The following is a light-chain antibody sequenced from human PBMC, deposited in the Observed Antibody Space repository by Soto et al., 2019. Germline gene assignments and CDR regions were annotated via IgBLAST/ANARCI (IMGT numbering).Light chain of an antibody. CDR3: QQYNNWPLF. Sequence: EIVMTQSPATLSVSPGERATLSCRASQSVSSNLAWYQQQPGQAPRLLLYAASARAAGIPARFSGSGSGTEFTLTISSLQSEDFAVYYCQQYNNWPLFFGGGTKVDIK. J-gene: IGKJ4*01. V-gene: IGKV3-15*01. CDR1: QSVSSN. CDR2: AAS.